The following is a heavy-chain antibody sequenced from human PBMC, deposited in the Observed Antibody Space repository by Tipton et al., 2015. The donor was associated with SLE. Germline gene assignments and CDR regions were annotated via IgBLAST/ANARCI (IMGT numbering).Heavy chain of an antibody. Sequence: TLSLTCTVSGASIGTYYWSWIRQPPGKGLEWIGYIYGGGGTHYNPSLMSRVTISVDTSKNQFSLRLTSVTAADTAVYYCARFLDTFDIWGQGTMVTVSS. V-gene: IGHV4-59*08. CDR2: IYGGGGT. CDR1: GASIGTYY. D-gene: IGHD3-3*01. CDR3: ARFLDTFDI. J-gene: IGHJ3*02.